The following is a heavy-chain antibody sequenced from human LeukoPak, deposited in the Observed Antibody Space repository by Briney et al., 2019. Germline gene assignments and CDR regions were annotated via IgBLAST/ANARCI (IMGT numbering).Heavy chain of an antibody. CDR3: ATGGNYYYTH. CDR2: AYGDGSDK. Sequence: PGRSLRLSCAASGSTFDDYAMHWVRQAPGKGLEWVAVAYGDGSDKYYIDSVKGRFTISKDISKNTLYVQMNSLRAEDTAVYYCATGGNYYYTHWGQGTLVTVSS. CDR1: GSTFDDYA. D-gene: IGHD3-16*01. V-gene: IGHV3-33*08. J-gene: IGHJ1*01.